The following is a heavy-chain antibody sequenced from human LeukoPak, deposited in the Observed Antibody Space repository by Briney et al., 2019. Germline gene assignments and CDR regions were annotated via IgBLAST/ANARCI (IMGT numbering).Heavy chain of an antibody. D-gene: IGHD4-23*01. CDR3: ARARGGGNDLLDAFDI. CDR1: GFTLSGYS. V-gene: IGHV3-21*01. Sequence: GGSLRLSCVASGFTLSGYSMNWVRQAPGKGLEWVSSISRSSSYIYYADSVKGRFTISRANAKNSLYLQMDSLRAEDTALYHCARARGGGNDLLDAFDIWGQGTMVTVSS. CDR2: ISRSSSYI. J-gene: IGHJ3*02.